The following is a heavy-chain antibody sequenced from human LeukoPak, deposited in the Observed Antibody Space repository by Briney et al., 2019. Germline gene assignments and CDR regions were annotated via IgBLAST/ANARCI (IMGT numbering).Heavy chain of an antibody. J-gene: IGHJ5*02. CDR1: GLTFSNYW. Sequence: GGSLRLSCAASGLTFSNYWMHWVRQVPGNVLLWVSGINTDGRTTVYADSVKGRFTISRDNAKNTLYLQINSPTIEDTAVYYCVVDFQYNCPWGQGTLVTVSS. CDR2: INTDGRTT. D-gene: IGHD5-24*01. CDR3: VVDFQYNCP. V-gene: IGHV3-74*01.